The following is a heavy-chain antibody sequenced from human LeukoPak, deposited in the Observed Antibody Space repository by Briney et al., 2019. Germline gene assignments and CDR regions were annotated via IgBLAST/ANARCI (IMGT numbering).Heavy chain of an antibody. V-gene: IGHV3-33*01. Sequence: GGSLRLSCAASGFTFSSYGMHWVRQAPGKGLEWVAVIWYDGSNKYYADSVKGRLTISRDNSKNTLYLQMNSLRAEDTAVYYCARSSSSGYYYYYMDVWGKGTTVAVSS. J-gene: IGHJ6*03. CDR1: GFTFSSYG. D-gene: IGHD6-6*01. CDR3: ARSSSSGYYYYYMDV. CDR2: IWYDGSNK.